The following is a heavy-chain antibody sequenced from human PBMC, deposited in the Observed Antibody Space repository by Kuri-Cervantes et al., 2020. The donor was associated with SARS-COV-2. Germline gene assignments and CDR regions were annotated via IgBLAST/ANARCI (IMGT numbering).Heavy chain of an antibody. CDR1: GFTFSSYS. CDR3: ARTYYDILTGYCPFDY. Sequence: GGSLRLSCAASGFTFSSYSMNWVHQAPGKGLEWVSYISSSSSTIYYADSVKGRFTISRDNAKNSLYLQMNSLRDEDTAVYYCARTYYDILTGYCPFDYWGQGTLVTVSS. D-gene: IGHD3-9*01. CDR2: ISSSSSTI. J-gene: IGHJ4*02. V-gene: IGHV3-48*02.